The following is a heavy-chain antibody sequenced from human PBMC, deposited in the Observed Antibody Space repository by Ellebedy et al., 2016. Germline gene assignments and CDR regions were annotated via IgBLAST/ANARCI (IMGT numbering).Heavy chain of an antibody. J-gene: IGHJ6*03. CDR1: GGSFSGYY. CDR2: INHSGST. D-gene: IGHD1-26*01. CDR3: ARGLSGSFAYYYYYYMDV. V-gene: IGHV4-34*01. Sequence: SETLSLXXAVYGGSFSGYYWSWIRQPPGKGLEWIGEINHSGSTSYNPSLKSRVTISVDTSKNQFSLKLSSVTAADTAVYYCARGLSGSFAYYYYYYMDVWGKGTTVTVSS.